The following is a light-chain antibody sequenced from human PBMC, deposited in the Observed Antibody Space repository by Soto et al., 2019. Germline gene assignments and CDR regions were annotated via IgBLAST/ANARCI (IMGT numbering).Light chain of an antibody. CDR1: QSVSSN. J-gene: IGKJ1*01. CDR3: QQYNIWPWT. Sequence: EIVMTQSPAILSASPGERATLSCRASQSVSSNLAWYQQKPGQAPRLLIYGASTRATGIPARFSGSGSGTEFTLTISSLQSEDFAVYSCQQYNIWPWTFGQGTKVEIK. CDR2: GAS. V-gene: IGKV3-15*01.